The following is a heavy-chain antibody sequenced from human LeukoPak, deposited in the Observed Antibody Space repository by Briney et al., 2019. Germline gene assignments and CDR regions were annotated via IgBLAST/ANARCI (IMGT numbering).Heavy chain of an antibody. D-gene: IGHD4-23*01. Sequence: GGSLRLSCAASGFTVSSNYMSWVRQAPGKGLEWVSVIYSGGSTYYADSVKGRFTISRDSSKNTLYLQMNSLRAEDTAVYYCASGGPHNWFDPWGQGTLVTVSS. CDR2: IYSGGST. CDR1: GFTVSSNY. J-gene: IGHJ5*02. CDR3: ASGGPHNWFDP. V-gene: IGHV3-53*01.